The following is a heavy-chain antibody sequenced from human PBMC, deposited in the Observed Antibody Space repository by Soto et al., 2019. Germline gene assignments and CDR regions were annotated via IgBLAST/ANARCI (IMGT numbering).Heavy chain of an antibody. D-gene: IGHD1-1*01. J-gene: IGHJ6*03. V-gene: IGHV4-59*01. Sequence: SETLSLTCTVSGGSISSYYWSWIRQPPGKGLEWIGYIYYSGSTNYNPSLKSRVTISVDTSKNQFSLKLSSVTAADTAVYYCARSSGTNQYYYYYMDVWGKGTTVTVSS. CDR1: GGSISSYY. CDR2: IYYSGST. CDR3: ARSSGTNQYYYYYMDV.